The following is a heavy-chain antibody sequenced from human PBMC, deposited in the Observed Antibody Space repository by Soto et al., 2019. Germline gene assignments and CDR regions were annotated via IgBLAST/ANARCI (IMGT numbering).Heavy chain of an antibody. CDR3: AKLGGYYCSGSYSGY. J-gene: IGHJ4*02. CDR1: GFTFSSYA. CDR2: ISGSGGST. V-gene: IGHV3-23*01. Sequence: EVQLLESGGGLVQPGGSLRLSCAASGFTFSSYAMSWVRQAPGKGLEWVSAISGSGGSTYYADSVKGRFTIYRDNSKNTLYLQENSLRAEDRAGYYWAKLGGYYCSGSYSGYWGQGTLVTVSS. D-gene: IGHD3-10*01.